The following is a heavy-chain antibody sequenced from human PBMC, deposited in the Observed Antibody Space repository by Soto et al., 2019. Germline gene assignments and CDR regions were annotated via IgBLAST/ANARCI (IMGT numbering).Heavy chain of an antibody. CDR1: GFTFSSYS. J-gene: IGHJ4*02. CDR2: ISSSSSYI. Sequence: GGSLRLSCAASGFTFSSYSMNWVRQAPGKGLEWVSSISSSSSYIYYADSVKGRFTISRDNAKNSLYLQMNSLRAEDTAVCYCAREGPNNWNYMSQFDYWGQGTLVTVSS. V-gene: IGHV3-21*01. D-gene: IGHD1-7*01. CDR3: AREGPNNWNYMSQFDY.